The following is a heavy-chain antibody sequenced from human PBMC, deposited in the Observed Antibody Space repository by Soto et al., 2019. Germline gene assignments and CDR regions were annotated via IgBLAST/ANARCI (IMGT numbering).Heavy chain of an antibody. CDR1: GYTFTGYY. V-gene: IGHV1-2*04. J-gene: IGHJ4*02. D-gene: IGHD3-9*01. CDR3: ARGLTGWAPTHPTQNYSYFDY. Sequence: GASVKVSCKASGYTFTGYYMHWVRQAPGQGLEWMGWINPNSGGTNYAQKFQGWVTMTRDTSISTAYMELSRLRSDDTAVYYCARGLTGWAPTHPTQNYSYFDYWGQVTLVTVSS. CDR2: INPNSGGT.